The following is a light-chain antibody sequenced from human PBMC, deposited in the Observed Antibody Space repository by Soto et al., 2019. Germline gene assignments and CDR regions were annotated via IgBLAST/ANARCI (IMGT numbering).Light chain of an antibody. Sequence: EILLAQSPATLSLSPGERATLSCKASQDVSIFLAWYQQKPGQAPRLLIHDASNRATGVPARFSGSGSGRDFTLTITSLEPEDFAGYYCQQRSNWLYTFGQGTKLEV. J-gene: IGKJ2*01. CDR1: QDVSIF. V-gene: IGKV3-11*02. CDR2: DAS. CDR3: QQRSNWLYT.